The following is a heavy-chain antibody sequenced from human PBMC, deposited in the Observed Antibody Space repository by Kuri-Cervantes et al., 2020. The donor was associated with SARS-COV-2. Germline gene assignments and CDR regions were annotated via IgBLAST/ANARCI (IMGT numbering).Heavy chain of an antibody. J-gene: IGHJ6*02. D-gene: IGHD2-15*01. CDR3: ARLPCGTIFGSGGSCYSSTNYYYYGMGV. Sequence: GESLKISCKGSGYSFTSYWIGWVRQMPGKGLEWMGIIYPGDSDTRYSPSFQGQVTISADKSISTAYLQWSSLKASDTAMYYCARLPCGTIFGSGGSCYSSTNYYYYGMGVWGQGTTVTVSS. CDR2: IYPGDSDT. CDR1: GYSFTSYW. V-gene: IGHV5-51*01.